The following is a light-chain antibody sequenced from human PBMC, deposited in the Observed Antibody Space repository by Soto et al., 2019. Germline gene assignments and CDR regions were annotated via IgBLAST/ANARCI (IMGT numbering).Light chain of an antibody. CDR1: SSDVGGYNY. J-gene: IGLJ1*01. Sequence: QSVLTQPASVSGSPGQSITISCTGTSSDVGGYNYVSWYQQHPGKAPKLMIYDVSNRPSGVSNRFSGSKSGNTASLTISGLQAEDEADYSCSSYTSSSTRVFGTGTKATVL. CDR2: DVS. CDR3: SSYTSSSTRV. V-gene: IGLV2-14*01.